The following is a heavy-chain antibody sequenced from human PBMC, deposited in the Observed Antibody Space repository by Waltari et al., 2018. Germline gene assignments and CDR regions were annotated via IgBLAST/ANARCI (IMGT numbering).Heavy chain of an antibody. D-gene: IGHD3-22*01. CDR1: GFTFSSYE. J-gene: IGHJ4*02. V-gene: IGHV3-48*03. CDR3: ARINYYDSSGIFDY. Sequence: EVQLVESGGGLVQPGGSLRLSCAASGFTFSSYEMNWFRQAPWKGLEWVSYISSSGSTIYYADSVKGRFTISRDNAKNSLYLQMNSLRAEDTAVYYCARINYYDSSGIFDYWGQGTLVTVSS. CDR2: ISSSGSTI.